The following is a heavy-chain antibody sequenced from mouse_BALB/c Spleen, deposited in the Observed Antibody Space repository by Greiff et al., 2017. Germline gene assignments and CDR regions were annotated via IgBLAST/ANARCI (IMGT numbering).Heavy chain of an antibody. CDR3: ASHYYGSRNYATDY. CDR1: GFTFSDYY. V-gene: IGHV5-4*02. D-gene: IGHD1-1*01. Sequence: EVNVVDSGGGLVKPGGSLKLSCAASGFTFSDYYMYWVRQTPEKRLEWVATISDGGSYTYYPDSVKGRFTISRDNAKNNLYLQMSSLKSEDTAMYYGASHYYGSRNYATDYWGQGTSVTVSS. CDR2: ISDGGSYT. J-gene: IGHJ4*01.